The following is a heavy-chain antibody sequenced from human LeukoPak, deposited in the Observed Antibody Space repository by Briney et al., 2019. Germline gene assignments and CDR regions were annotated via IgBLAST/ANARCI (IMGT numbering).Heavy chain of an antibody. Sequence: PGGSLRLSCAASGFTFSSHSMNWIRQPPGKGLGWIGEIDHRESTTYNPSLKSRVTISVDTSKNQFSLKLNSVTAADTAVYYCASRMYYYYGMDVWGQGTTVIVSS. V-gene: IGHV4-34*01. CDR1: GFTFSSHS. CDR3: ASRMYYYYGMDV. CDR2: IDHREST. J-gene: IGHJ6*02.